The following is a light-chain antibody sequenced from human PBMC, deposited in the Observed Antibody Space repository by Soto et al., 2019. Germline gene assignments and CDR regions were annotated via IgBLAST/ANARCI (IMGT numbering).Light chain of an antibody. CDR2: GAS. J-gene: IGKJ1*01. Sequence: EIVMTQSPATLSVSPGERATLSCRASTFVSSDLAWSQQKPGQAPRLVIYGASTRATGIPARFSGSGSGTEFTLTISSLLSVDFALYYWQQYNGWPRAFGQGTKVEIK. V-gene: IGKV3-15*01. CDR1: TFVSSD. CDR3: QQYNGWPRA.